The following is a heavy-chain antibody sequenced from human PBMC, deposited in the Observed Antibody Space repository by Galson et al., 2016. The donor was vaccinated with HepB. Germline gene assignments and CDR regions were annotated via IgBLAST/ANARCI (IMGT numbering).Heavy chain of an antibody. D-gene: IGHD2-2*01. CDR2: IKSNNDGGAG. CDR3: TTDSHCTSAGCYGAYGV. CDR1: GITFSNAW. J-gene: IGHJ3*01. V-gene: IGHV3-15*01. Sequence: SLRLSCAASGITFSNAWMSWVRQAPGKGLEWVGRIKSNNDGGAGDYAASVKGRFTMSRDDSKNTLYLQMNSLETDDTAVYHCTTDSHCTSAGCYGAYGVWGQGTMVTVSS.